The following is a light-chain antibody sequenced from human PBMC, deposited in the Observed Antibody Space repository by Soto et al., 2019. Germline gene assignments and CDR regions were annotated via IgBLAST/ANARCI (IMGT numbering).Light chain of an antibody. CDR3: SSYTSSSTLLVV. CDR1: SSDVGGYNY. CDR2: DVS. J-gene: IGLJ2*01. Sequence: QSALTQPASVSGSPGQSITISCTGTSSDVGGYNYVSWYQQHPGKAPKLMTYDVSNRPSGVSNRFSGSKSGNTASLTISGLQAEDEADYYCSSYTSSSTLLVVFGGGTKLTVL. V-gene: IGLV2-14*01.